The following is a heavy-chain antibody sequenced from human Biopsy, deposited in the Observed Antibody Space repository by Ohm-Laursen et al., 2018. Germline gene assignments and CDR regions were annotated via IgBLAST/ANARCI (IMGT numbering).Heavy chain of an antibody. CDR1: GGSFSGYD. Sequence: TLSLTCAFDGGSFSGYDWTWIRQPPGKGLEWVGEFSHTGTTIYNPSLKSRLTISVDKSKNHFSLRLTSVTAADTATYFCARGPYGDNAGAFDVWGQGTVVTVSS. V-gene: IGHV4-34*01. CDR3: ARGPYGDNAGAFDV. J-gene: IGHJ3*01. D-gene: IGHD4/OR15-4a*01. CDR2: FSHTGTT.